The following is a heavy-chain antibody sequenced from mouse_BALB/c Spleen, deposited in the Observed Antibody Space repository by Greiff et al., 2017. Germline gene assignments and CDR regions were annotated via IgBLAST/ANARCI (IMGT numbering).Heavy chain of an antibody. CDR3: ARLRRLYAMDY. Sequence: EVKLVESGGGLVQPGGSRKLSCAASGFTFSSFGMHWVRQAPEKGLEWVAYISSGSSTIYYADTVKGRFTISRDNPKNTLFLQMTSLRSEDTAMYYCARLRRLYAMDYWGQGTSVTVSS. CDR2: ISSGSSTI. CDR1: GFTFSSFG. D-gene: IGHD2-12*01. J-gene: IGHJ4*01. V-gene: IGHV5-17*02.